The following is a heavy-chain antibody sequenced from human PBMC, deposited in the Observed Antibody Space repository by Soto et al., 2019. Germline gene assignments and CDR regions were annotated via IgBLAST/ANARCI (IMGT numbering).Heavy chain of an antibody. CDR3: ARGLDCSGNSCDTRVYYGMDV. D-gene: IGHD2-15*01. V-gene: IGHV1-2*02. Sequence: QVQLVQSGAEVKKPGASMKVSCKASGYTFSDYHIHWVRQAPGQGLEWMGWINPNSGDTKYAKKFQGRVTMTRDTAISTAYMELSRLRSDDTAGCYCARGLDCSGNSCDTRVYYGMDVWGQGTTVTVSS. CDR2: INPNSGDT. J-gene: IGHJ6*02. CDR1: GYTFSDYH.